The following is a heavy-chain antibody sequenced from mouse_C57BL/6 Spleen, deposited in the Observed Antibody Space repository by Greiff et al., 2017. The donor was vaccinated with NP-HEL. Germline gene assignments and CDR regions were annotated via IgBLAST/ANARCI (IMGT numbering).Heavy chain of an antibody. CDR3: ARRICDY. J-gene: IGHJ2*01. V-gene: IGHV1-81*01. CDR1: GYTFTSYG. Sequence: QVQLQQSGAELARPGASVKLSCKASGYTFTSYGISWVKQSTGQGLEWIGEIYPRRGNTYYNEKFKGKATLTADQSSSTAYMELRSLTSADSAVYFCARRICDYGGQGTTLTVSS. CDR2: IYPRRGNT.